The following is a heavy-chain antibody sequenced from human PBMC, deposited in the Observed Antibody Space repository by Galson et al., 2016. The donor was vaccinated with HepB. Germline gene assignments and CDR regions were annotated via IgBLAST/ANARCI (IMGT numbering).Heavy chain of an antibody. D-gene: IGHD2-21*02. Sequence: SLRLSCAASGFNFRNSWMGWVRQAPGKGLEWVANINRDGRQTYYVDSVKGRFTISRDNAKNSMFLQMNSLRAEDTALYYCAKDRHFTVTAWRRGQGLFHFDYWGQGTLVTVSS. V-gene: IGHV3-7*03. CDR2: INRDGRQT. CDR3: AKDRHFTVTAWRRGQGLFHFDY. J-gene: IGHJ4*02. CDR1: GFNFRNSW.